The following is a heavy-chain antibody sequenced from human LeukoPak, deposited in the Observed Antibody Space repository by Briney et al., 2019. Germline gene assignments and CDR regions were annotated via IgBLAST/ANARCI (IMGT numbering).Heavy chain of an antibody. J-gene: IGHJ1*01. D-gene: IGHD2-15*01. CDR1: GYTLTELS. CDR3: ATGPSLVVAAIYFQH. CDR2: FDPEDGET. Sequence: ASVKVSCKVSGYTLTELSMHWVRQAPGKGLEWMGGFDPEDGETIYAQKFQGRVTMTEDTSTDTAYMELGSLRSEDTAVYCCATGPSLVVAAIYFQHWGQGTLVTVSS. V-gene: IGHV1-24*01.